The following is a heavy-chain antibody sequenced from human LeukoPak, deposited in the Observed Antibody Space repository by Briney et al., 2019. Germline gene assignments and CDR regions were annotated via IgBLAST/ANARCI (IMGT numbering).Heavy chain of an antibody. CDR2: ISGGGDIT. V-gene: IGHV3-23*01. D-gene: IGHD2-21*02. CDR3: VREDTPATANY. Sequence: AGGSLRLSCAASGFTFGSYSMNWVRQAPGKGLEWVSAISGGGDITYYADSVKGRFTISRDNSKDTLFLQMHSLRPGDTAVYYCVREDTPATANYWGQGTLVTISS. CDR1: GFTFGSYS. J-gene: IGHJ4*02.